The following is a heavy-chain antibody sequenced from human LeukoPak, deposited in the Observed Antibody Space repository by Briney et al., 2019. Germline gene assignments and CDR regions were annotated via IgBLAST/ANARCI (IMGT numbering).Heavy chain of an antibody. V-gene: IGHV3-15*01. D-gene: IGHD2-2*01. J-gene: IGHJ3*01. CDR2: IKSKTDGGTT. CDR3: VRDQYCASSSCPGAFDL. Sequence: GGSLRLSCAASGFSINYDWMSWVRQAPGKGLEWVGRIKSKTDGGTTEYAAPVKGRFTISRDDSRNTLYLQMSSLKSEATAVYYCVRDQYCASSSCPGAFDLWGQGTVDTVSS. CDR1: GFSINYDW.